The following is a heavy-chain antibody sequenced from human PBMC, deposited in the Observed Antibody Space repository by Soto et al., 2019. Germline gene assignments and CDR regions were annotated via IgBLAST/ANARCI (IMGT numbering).Heavy chain of an antibody. CDR1: GFTFSSYA. CDR3: ARGQFDAFDI. J-gene: IGHJ3*02. V-gene: IGHV3-20*04. CDR2: INWNGGST. Sequence: GGSLRLSCAASGFTFSSYAMSWVRQAPGKGLEWVSGINWNGGSTGYADSVKGRFTISRDNAKNSLYLQMNSLRAEDTALYYCARGQFDAFDIWGQGTMVTVSS.